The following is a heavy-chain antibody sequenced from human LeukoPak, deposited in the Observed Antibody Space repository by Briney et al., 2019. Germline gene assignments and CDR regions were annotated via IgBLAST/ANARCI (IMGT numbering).Heavy chain of an antibody. CDR2: IKEDGSEK. V-gene: IGHV3-7*04. D-gene: IGHD6-13*01. J-gene: IGHJ4*02. CDR1: GFTFSRYW. Sequence: QAGGSLRLSCAASGFTFSRYWMSWVRQAPGKGLEHMANIKEDGSEKYYVDSVKGRFTISRDNAKNSLFLQINSLRVEDTAVYYCARDNSAERGQQLANWGQGTLVTVSS. CDR3: ARDNSAERGQQLAN.